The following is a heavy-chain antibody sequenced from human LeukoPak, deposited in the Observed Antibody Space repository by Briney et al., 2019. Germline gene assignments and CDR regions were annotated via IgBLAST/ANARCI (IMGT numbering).Heavy chain of an antibody. Sequence: PGGSLRLSCAASGFTFSGSAMHWVRQAPGKGLEWVGRIRSKANSYATAYAASVKGMFTISRDDSKNTAYLQMNSLKTEDTAVYYCTSPTGIAVAGVDYWGQGTLVTVSS. J-gene: IGHJ4*02. D-gene: IGHD6-19*01. CDR2: IRSKANSYAT. CDR3: TSPTGIAVAGVDY. CDR1: GFTFSGSA. V-gene: IGHV3-73*01.